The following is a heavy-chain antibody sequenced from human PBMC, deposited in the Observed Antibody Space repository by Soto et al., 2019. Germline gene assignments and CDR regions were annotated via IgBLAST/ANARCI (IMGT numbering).Heavy chain of an antibody. V-gene: IGHV1-3*01. Sequence: QVQLVQSGAEVKKAGASAKVSCKTSGYIFTSYALHWVRQSPGQRLEWMGWINPGNGNAQCSQKFQGRVTITRDTSASMAYMEMSSLGSEDTAVYFCARDGHSVTNYFDYWGQGTLVTVSS. D-gene: IGHD4-17*01. CDR2: INPGNGNA. CDR1: GYIFTSYA. CDR3: ARDGHSVTNYFDY. J-gene: IGHJ4*02.